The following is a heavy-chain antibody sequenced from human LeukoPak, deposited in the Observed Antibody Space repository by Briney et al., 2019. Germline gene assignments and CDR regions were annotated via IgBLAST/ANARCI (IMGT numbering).Heavy chain of an antibody. Sequence: IYYSGSTYYTPSLKSRVTISVDTSKNQFSLKLSSVTAADTAVYYCGGYCSSTSCYRSFVDVWGQGTTVTVSS. CDR2: IYYSGST. D-gene: IGHD2-2*01. CDR3: GGYCSSTSCYRSFVDV. J-gene: IGHJ6*02. V-gene: IGHV4-39*07.